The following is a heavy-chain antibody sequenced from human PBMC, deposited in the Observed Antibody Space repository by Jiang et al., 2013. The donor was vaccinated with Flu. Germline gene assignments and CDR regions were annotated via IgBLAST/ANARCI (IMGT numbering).Heavy chain of an antibody. CDR1: GGPFRNNY. J-gene: IGHJ3*02. Sequence: SGSGLVKPSETLSLTCSVSGGPFRNNYWSWIRQSPEKGLEWIGYRHHKGETNYNPSLQNRVTISLDESKYQFSLNLTSVTAADTAVYYCVRDFVGASDVFDIWGQGAEVT. CDR2: RHHKGET. V-gene: IGHV4-59*01. CDR3: VRDFVGASDVFDI. D-gene: IGHD3-16*01.